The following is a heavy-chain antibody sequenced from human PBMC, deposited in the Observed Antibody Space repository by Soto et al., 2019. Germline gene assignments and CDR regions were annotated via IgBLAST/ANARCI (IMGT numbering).Heavy chain of an antibody. J-gene: IGHJ6*02. CDR3: ASSSGDLDVYGMDI. Sequence: GSLRLSCAASGFTFSRYAMSWVRQAPGKGLEWVSTVTGGGHTTYNADSVNGRFTISRDNSKNTLYLQMNNLRAEDTAIYYCASSSGDLDVYGMDIWGPGTTVTVSS. CDR2: VTGGGHTT. D-gene: IGHD3-10*01. CDR1: GFTFSRYA. V-gene: IGHV3-23*01.